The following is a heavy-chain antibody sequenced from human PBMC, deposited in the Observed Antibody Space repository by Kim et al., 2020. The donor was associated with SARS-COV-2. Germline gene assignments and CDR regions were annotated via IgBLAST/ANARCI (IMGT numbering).Heavy chain of an antibody. J-gene: IGHJ4*02. D-gene: IGHD3-10*01. Sequence: SVKVSCKASGGTFSSYAISWVRQAPGQGLEWMGGIIPIFGTANYAQKFQGRVTITADESTSTAYMELSSLRSEDTAVYYCARDEPPSDYGSGSYYGLGYWGQGTLVTVSS. CDR3: ARDEPPSDYGSGSYYGLGY. CDR2: IIPIFGTA. V-gene: IGHV1-69*13. CDR1: GGTFSSYA.